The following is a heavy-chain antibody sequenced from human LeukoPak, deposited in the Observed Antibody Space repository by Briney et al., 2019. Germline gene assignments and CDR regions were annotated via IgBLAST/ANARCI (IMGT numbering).Heavy chain of an antibody. J-gene: IGHJ6*02. V-gene: IGHV3-21*01. D-gene: IGHD1-26*01. Sequence: GGSLRLSCAASGFTFSSYSMNWVRQAPGKGLEWVSSISSSSSYIYYADSVKGRFTISRDNAKNSLYLQMNSLRAEDTAVYYCARGSGMLENGMDVWGQGTTVTVSS. CDR1: GFTFSSYS. CDR3: ARGSGMLENGMDV. CDR2: ISSSSSYI.